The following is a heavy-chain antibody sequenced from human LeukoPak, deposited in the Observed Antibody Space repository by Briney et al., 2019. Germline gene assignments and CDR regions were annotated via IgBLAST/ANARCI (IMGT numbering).Heavy chain of an antibody. CDR3: ARATTTVPNFDY. CDR2: INPNSGVA. CDR1: GYTFIGYY. D-gene: IGHD4-17*01. V-gene: IGHV1-2*02. J-gene: IGHJ4*02. Sequence: ASVKVSCKASGYTFIGYYLHWVRQAPGQGLEWMGWINPNSGVANYAQNFQGRVTMTREWSISTAYMELSRLRSDDTAVYYCARATTTVPNFDYWGQGTLVTVSS.